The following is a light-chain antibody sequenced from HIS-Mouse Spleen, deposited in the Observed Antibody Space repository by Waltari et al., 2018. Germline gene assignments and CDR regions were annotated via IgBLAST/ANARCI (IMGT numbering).Light chain of an antibody. J-gene: IGKJ1*01. CDR3: QQLNSYPPT. V-gene: IGKV1-9*01. CDR2: AAS. Sequence: DIQLTQSPSFLSASVGDRVTITCRASQGISSYLAWYQQKPGKAPKPLIYAASTLQSGVPSRVSGSGSGTEFTLTISSLQPEDFATYYCQQLNSYPPTFGQGTKVEIK. CDR1: QGISSY.